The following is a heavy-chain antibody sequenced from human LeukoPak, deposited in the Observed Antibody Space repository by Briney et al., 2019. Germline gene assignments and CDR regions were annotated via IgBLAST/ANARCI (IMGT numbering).Heavy chain of an antibody. CDR2: ISSSSSYI. CDR1: GFTFSSYT. D-gene: IGHD1-20*01. J-gene: IGHJ4*02. Sequence: TGGCLRLSCAASGFTFSSYTMNWVRQAPGKGLEWVSLISSSSSYIFYADSVKGRFTISRDNAKKSLYLQMNSLRAEDTAVYHCARPLSGTTDFDYWGQGTLVTVSS. CDR3: ARPLSGTTDFDY. V-gene: IGHV3-21*01.